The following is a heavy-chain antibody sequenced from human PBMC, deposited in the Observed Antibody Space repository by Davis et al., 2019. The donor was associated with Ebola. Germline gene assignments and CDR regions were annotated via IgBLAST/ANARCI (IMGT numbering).Heavy chain of an antibody. V-gene: IGHV1-69*13. Sequence: SVKVSCKASGGTFSSYAISWVRQAPGQGLEWMGGIIPIFGTANYAQKFQGRVTITADESTSTAYMELSSLRSEDTAVYYCAREPIVVVTATYYYGMDVWGQGTTVTVSS. CDR1: GGTFSSYA. J-gene: IGHJ6*02. D-gene: IGHD2-21*02. CDR3: AREPIVVVTATYYYGMDV. CDR2: IIPIFGTA.